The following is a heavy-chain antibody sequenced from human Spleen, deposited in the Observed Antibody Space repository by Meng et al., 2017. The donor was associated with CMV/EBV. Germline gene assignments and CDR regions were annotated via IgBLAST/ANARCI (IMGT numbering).Heavy chain of an antibody. CDR3: ARTVSGISTELRCFDY. V-gene: IGHV1-2*06. CDR2: INTNSSGT. CDR1: GYTWTGYY. D-gene: IGHD6-19*01. Sequence: SGYTWTGYYKHWVRQGPGQGLEWMGRINTNSSGTNYGQKFQSRVTMTRDKSINTAFMELSRLGSDDTAVYYCARTVSGISTELRCFDYWGQGSLVTVSS. J-gene: IGHJ4*02.